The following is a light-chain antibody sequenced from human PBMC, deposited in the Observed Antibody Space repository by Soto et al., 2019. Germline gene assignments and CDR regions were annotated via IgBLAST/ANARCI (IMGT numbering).Light chain of an antibody. CDR3: QQLNIYPIT. J-gene: IGKJ5*01. CDR2: PAS. Sequence: DIQMTQSPSSLSASVGDRVTITCRASQSISSYLNWYQQKPGKAPKLLIYPASTLQSGVPSRFSGSGSGTDFTLTISSLQPEDSATYYCQQLNIYPITFGQGTRLEI. CDR1: QSISSY. V-gene: IGKV1-9*01.